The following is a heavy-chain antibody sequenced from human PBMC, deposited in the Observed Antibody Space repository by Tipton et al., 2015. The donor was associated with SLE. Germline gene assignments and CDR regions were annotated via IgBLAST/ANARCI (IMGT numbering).Heavy chain of an antibody. CDR3: ARGSTIFGANQGMDV. V-gene: IGHV1-18*01. D-gene: IGHD3-3*01. CDR2: ISTYNGNT. CDR1: GYSFRNYD. Sequence: QVQLVQSGAEVKKPGASVKVSCKASGYSFRNYDISWLRQAPGQGLEWMGWISTYNGNTKYARKLQGRVTMTTDTSTSTAYMELRSLRSDDTAVYYCARGSTIFGANQGMDVWGQGTTVTVSS. J-gene: IGHJ6*02.